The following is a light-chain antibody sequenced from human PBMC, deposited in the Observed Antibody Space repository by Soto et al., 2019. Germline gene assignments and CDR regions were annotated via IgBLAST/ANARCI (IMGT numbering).Light chain of an antibody. J-gene: IGLJ2*01. CDR1: SSDVGGYNY. CDR2: EVS. V-gene: IGLV2-8*01. Sequence: QSALTQPPSASGSPGQSVTISCIGTSSDVGGYNYVSWYQQHPGKAPKVMMYEVSKRPSGVPDRFSGSKSGNTASLTVSGLQAEDEADYYCSSYGGTNSLKVFGGGTKVTVL. CDR3: SSYGGTNSLKV.